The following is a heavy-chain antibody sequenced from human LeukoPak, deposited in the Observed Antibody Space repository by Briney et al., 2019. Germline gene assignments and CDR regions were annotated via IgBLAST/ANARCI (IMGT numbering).Heavy chain of an antibody. CDR1: GFTFSSSA. CDR3: AKHLLQDSFYGMDV. Sequence: GGSLRLSCAASGFTFSSSAMSWVRQAPGKGLEWVSSISVSGGTTYYADSVKGRFTISRDNSKNTLYLQMNSLRAEDTAVYYCAKHLLQDSFYGMDVWGQGTTVTVSS. J-gene: IGHJ6*02. V-gene: IGHV3-23*01. CDR2: ISVSGGTT.